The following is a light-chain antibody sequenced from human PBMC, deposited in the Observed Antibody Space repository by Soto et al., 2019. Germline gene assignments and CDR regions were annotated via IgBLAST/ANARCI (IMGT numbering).Light chain of an antibody. Sequence: QSVLTQPPSESGTSGQTVTICCSGSSSSIGSNYVFWYRQLPGMAPKLLIHRNNQRPSGVPDRFAGSKSGTSASLAISGLRSEDEADYYCAAWDDSLTGVIFGGGTKLTVL. CDR2: RNN. V-gene: IGLV1-47*01. CDR1: SSSIGSNY. J-gene: IGLJ2*01. CDR3: AAWDDSLTGVI.